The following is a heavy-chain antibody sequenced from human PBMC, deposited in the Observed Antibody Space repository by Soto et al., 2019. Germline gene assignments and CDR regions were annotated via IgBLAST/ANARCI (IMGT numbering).Heavy chain of an antibody. D-gene: IGHD5-18*01. V-gene: IGHV4-34*01. Sequence: PSETLSLTCAVYGGSFSGYYWSWIRQPPGKGLEWIGEINHSGSTNYNPSLKSRVTISVDTSKSQFSLKLSSVTAADTAVYYCARWAGYSYGAHTSRPQHFDYWGQGTLVTVSS. CDR3: ARWAGYSYGAHTSRPQHFDY. CDR2: INHSGST. CDR1: GGSFSGYY. J-gene: IGHJ4*02.